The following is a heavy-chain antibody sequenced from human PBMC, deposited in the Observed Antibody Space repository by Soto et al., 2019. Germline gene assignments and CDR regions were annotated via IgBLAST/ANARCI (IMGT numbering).Heavy chain of an antibody. V-gene: IGHV3-23*01. J-gene: IGHJ4*02. CDR2: ISGSGGST. Sequence: EVQLLESGGGLVQPGGPLRLSCAASGFTFSSYAMSWVRQAPGKGLEWVSAISGSGGSTYYADSVKGRFTISRDNSKNTLYLQMNSLRAEDTAVYYCAKDANEPRWLQLGSLYWGQGTLVTVSS. CDR3: AKDANEPRWLQLGSLY. D-gene: IGHD5-12*01. CDR1: GFTFSSYA.